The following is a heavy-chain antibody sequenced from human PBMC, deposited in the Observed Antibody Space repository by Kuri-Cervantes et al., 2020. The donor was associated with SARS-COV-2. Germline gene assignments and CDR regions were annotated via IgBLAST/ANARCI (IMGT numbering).Heavy chain of an antibody. CDR1: GFTFSSYW. V-gene: IGHV3-7*01. CDR3: ARDGDSYIPVLDY. CDR2: IKQDGSEK. Sequence: GESLKISCAASGFTFSSYWMSWVRQAPGKGLEWVANIKQDGSEKYYVDSVKGRFTISRDNAKNSLYLQMNSLRAEDTAVYYCARDGDSYIPVLDYWGQGTLVTVSS. D-gene: IGHD2-21*02. J-gene: IGHJ4*02.